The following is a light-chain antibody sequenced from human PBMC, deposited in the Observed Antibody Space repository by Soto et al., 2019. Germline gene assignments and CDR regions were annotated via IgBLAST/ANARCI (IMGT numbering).Light chain of an antibody. CDR1: QSVGST. CDR2: DTS. J-gene: IGKJ4*01. CDR3: QRFNRWPLS. Sequence: EIVQTQSPAALSVSPGERATLSCWASQSVGSTLNWYQQRPGQAPRLIIYDTSIRATGIPARFSGSGSGTEFTLTIASLQSEDSGVYYCQRFNRWPLSFGGGTKVDIK. V-gene: IGKV3-15*01.